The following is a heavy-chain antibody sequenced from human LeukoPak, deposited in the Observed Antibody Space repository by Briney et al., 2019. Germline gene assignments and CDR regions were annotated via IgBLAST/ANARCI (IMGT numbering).Heavy chain of an antibody. CDR1: GFTFSSYS. V-gene: IGHV3-48*04. CDR3: ARTMVRGVIGAFDI. CDR2: ISSSSSTI. Sequence: PGGSLRLSCAASGFTFSSYSMNWVRQAPGKGLEWVSYISSSSSTIYYADSVKGRFTISRDNAKNSLYLQMNSLRAEDTAVYYCARTMVRGVIGAFDIWGQGTMVTVSS. D-gene: IGHD3-10*01. J-gene: IGHJ3*02.